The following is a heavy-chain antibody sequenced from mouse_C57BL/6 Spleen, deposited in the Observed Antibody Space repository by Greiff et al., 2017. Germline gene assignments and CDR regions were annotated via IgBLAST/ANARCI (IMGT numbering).Heavy chain of an antibody. J-gene: IGHJ2*01. V-gene: IGHV1-26*01. CDR1: GYPFTDYY. CDR2: INPNHGGT. CDR3: ARSGYYGSSYFDY. Sequence: EVQLQQSGPELVKPGASVKISCKASGYPFTDYYMNWVKQSHGKSLEWIGDINPNHGGTSYNQKFKGKATLTVDKSSSTAYMELRSLTSEDSAVYYCARSGYYGSSYFDYWGHGTTLTVSS. D-gene: IGHD1-1*01.